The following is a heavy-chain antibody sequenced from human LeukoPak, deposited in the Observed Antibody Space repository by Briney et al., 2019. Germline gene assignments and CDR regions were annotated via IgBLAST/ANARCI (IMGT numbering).Heavy chain of an antibody. V-gene: IGHV3-23*01. J-gene: IGHJ3*02. Sequence: PGGSLRLSCAASGFTFSSNAMSWGRQAPGKGLEWVSAISGSGGSTYYADSVKGRFTISRDNSKNTLYLQMNSLRAEDTAVYYCASTYYYDSSGYAHPPGAFDIWGQGTMVTVSS. CDR3: ASTYYYDSSGYAHPPGAFDI. D-gene: IGHD3-22*01. CDR1: GFTFSSNA. CDR2: ISGSGGST.